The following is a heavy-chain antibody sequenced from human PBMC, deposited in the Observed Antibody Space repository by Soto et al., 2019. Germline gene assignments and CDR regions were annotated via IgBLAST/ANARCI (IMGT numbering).Heavy chain of an antibody. V-gene: IGHV3-33*01. J-gene: IGHJ4*02. D-gene: IGHD2-15*01. Sequence: QVLLVESGGGVAQPGRSLRLSCAASESIFSGYGMHWIRQTPGKGLEWVAVIRFDGSNEHYADSVKGRFTISRDKSKNILYLQMNSLRVEDTALYYCAREGIGGTAFWGYLDYWGQGPLVTVSS. CDR1: ESIFSGYG. CDR3: AREGIGGTAFWGYLDY. CDR2: IRFDGSNE.